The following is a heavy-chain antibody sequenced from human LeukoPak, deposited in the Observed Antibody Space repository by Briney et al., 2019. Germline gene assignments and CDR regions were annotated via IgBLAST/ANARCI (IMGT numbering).Heavy chain of an antibody. D-gene: IGHD3-3*01. CDR3: ARDPYYDFWSGYHHFDY. J-gene: IGHJ4*02. Sequence: GGSLRLSSAASGFTFSSYWMSWVRQAPGKGLEWVANIKQDGSEKYYVDSVKGRFTISRDNAKNSLYLQMNSLRAEDTAVYYCARDPYYDFWSGYHHFDYWGQGTLVTVSS. CDR2: IKQDGSEK. CDR1: GFTFSSYW. V-gene: IGHV3-7*01.